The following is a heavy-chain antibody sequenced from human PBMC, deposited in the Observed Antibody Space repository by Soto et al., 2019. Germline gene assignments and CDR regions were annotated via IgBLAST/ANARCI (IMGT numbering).Heavy chain of an antibody. J-gene: IGHJ4*01. Sequence: SETLSLTCTVSGGSISSGDYYWSWIRQPPGKGLEWIGYIYYSGSTNYNPSLKSRVTISVDTSKNQFSLKLSSVTAADTAIYYCARIVATIRYFDYWGHGTLVTVSS. CDR2: IYYSGST. D-gene: IGHD5-12*01. V-gene: IGHV4-61*08. CDR1: GGSISSGDYY. CDR3: ARIVATIRYFDY.